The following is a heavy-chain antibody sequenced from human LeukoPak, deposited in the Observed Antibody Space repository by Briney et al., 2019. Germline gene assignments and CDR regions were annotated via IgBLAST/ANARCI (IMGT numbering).Heavy chain of an antibody. J-gene: IGHJ3*02. CDR2: IYYSGST. Sequence: SETLSLTCTVSGGSISSYYWSWIRQPPGKGLEWIGYIYYSGSTNYNPSLKSRVTISVDTSKNQFSLKLSSVTAADTAVYYCARGRGTEMAENAFDIWGQGTMVTVSS. D-gene: IGHD5-24*01. V-gene: IGHV4-59*01. CDR3: ARGRGTEMAENAFDI. CDR1: GGSISSYY.